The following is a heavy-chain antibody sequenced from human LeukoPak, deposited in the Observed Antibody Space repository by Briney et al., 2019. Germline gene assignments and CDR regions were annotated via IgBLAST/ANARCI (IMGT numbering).Heavy chain of an antibody. D-gene: IGHD6-13*01. CDR3: AREVAAAGLDAFDI. V-gene: IGHV1-69*05. J-gene: IGHJ3*02. CDR2: IIPIFGTA. CDR1: GGTFSSYA. Sequence: SVKVSCKASGGTFSSYAIIWVRQAPGQGLEWMGGIIPIFGTANYAQKFQGRVTITTDESTSTAYMELSSLRSEDTAVYYCAREVAAAGLDAFDIWGQGTMVPVSS.